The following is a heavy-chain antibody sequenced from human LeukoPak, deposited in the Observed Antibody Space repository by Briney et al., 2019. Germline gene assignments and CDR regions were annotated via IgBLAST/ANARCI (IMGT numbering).Heavy chain of an antibody. J-gene: IGHJ6*03. V-gene: IGHV3-7*01. CDR1: GFTFSSYW. CDR2: IKQDGSEK. CDR3: AGAHYYYYYMDV. Sequence: PGGSLRLSCAASGFTFSSYWMSWVRQAPGKGLEWVANIKQDGSEKYYVDSVKGRFTISRDNAKNSLYLQMNSLGAEDTAVYYCAGAHYYYYYMDVWGKGTTVTVSS.